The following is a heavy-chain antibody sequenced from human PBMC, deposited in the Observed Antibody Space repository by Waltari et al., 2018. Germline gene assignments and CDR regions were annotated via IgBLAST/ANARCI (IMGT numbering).Heavy chain of an antibody. CDR3: ARGARGTYRSPVPGGDYCYGRNV. J-gene: IGHJ6*02. Sequence: EQLVESGGGLVLPGDSLRLSCAAPGPHFSSLWMNWVRQTPGKGPLGGSGIRTDAIDRSTADSVKSRFAISRDNARNTLDLQMNRLRAEDRAGYFGARGARGTYRSPVPGGDYCYGRNVWGQGTAVAVSS. V-gene: IGHV3-74*01. CDR2: IRTDAIDR. CDR1: GPHFSSLW. D-gene: IGHD3-16*01.